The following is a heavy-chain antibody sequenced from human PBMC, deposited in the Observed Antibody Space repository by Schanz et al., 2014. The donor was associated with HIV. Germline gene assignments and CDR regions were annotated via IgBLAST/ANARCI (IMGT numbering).Heavy chain of an antibody. CDR3: ARDALPSSVRGMISNWFDP. Sequence: QVQVVESGGGVVQPGRSLTLSCATTGFPLRDYGMHWVRQAPGKGLEWVAVISYDAVNKFYADSVQGRFTISRDDSKNTVSLQMDDLRDEDTALYYCARDALPSSVRGMISNWFDPWGQGTLVTVSS. CDR2: ISYDAVNK. CDR1: GFPLRDYG. J-gene: IGHJ5*02. D-gene: IGHD3-10*01. V-gene: IGHV3-30*03.